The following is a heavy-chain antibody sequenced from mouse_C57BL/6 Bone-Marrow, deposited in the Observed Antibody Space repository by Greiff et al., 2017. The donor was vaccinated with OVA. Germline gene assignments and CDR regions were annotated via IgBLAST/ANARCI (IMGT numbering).Heavy chain of an antibody. CDR3: ARGGPDGYDEG. CDR1: GYTFTSYD. V-gene: IGHV1-85*01. D-gene: IGHD2-2*01. Sequence: QVQLKESGPELVKPGASVKLSCKASGYTFTSYDINWVKQRPGQGLEWIGWIYPRDGSTKYNEKFKGKATLTVDTSSSTAYMELHSLTSEDSAVYFCARGGPDGYDEGWGQGTTLTVSS. CDR2: IYPRDGST. J-gene: IGHJ2*01.